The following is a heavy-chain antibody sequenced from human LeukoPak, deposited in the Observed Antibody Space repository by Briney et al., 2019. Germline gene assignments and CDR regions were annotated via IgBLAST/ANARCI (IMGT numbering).Heavy chain of an antibody. D-gene: IGHD6-13*01. CDR3: ARLRSSSWYTVDY. CDR1: GYTFPYYW. V-gene: IGHV5-51*01. Sequence: GESLKISCKGSGYTFPYYWIAWVRQMPGKGLEWMGIIYPDDSDTRYSPSFQGLVTISADKSITTAYLQWSSLNASDTAIYYCARLRSSSWYTVDYWGQGTLVTVSS. J-gene: IGHJ4*02. CDR2: IYPDDSDT.